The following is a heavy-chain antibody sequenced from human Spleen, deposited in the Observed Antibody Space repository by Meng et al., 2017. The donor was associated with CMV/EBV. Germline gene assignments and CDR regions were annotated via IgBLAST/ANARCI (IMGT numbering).Heavy chain of an antibody. CDR3: ARGATPIPDY. J-gene: IGHJ4*02. CDR1: GYSISSGYY. V-gene: IGHV4-38-2*02. CDR2: IYHSGST. Sequence: SETLSLTCTVSGYSISSGYYWGWIRQPPGKGLEWIGSIYHSGSTYYNPSLKSRVTISVDTSKNQFSLKLSSVTAADTAVYYCARGATPIPDYWGQGTLVTAPQ. D-gene: IGHD1-26*01.